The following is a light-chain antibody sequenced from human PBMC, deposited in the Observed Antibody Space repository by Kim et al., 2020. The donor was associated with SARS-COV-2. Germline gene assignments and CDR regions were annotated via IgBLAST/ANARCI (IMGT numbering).Light chain of an antibody. CDR2: GAS. J-gene: IGKJ4*01. V-gene: IGKV3-20*01. CDR1: QRVSSSY. Sequence: SPRATATLTCRASQRVSSSYLAPVQQKPAQAPRLLIYGASNRATGIPDTFSGSGSGTDFTLTISRLEPEDFAVYYCQQYGSSPFTFGGGTKVDIK. CDR3: QQYGSSPFT.